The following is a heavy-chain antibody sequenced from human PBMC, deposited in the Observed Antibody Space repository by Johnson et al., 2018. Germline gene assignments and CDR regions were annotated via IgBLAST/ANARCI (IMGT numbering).Heavy chain of an antibody. CDR2: LNHSGGT. Sequence: QVQLQQWGAGLLKPSETLSLTCAVYGGSFSGYYWNWVRQPPGKGLEWIGELNHSGGTNYDPSLKSRVTIAVDRSKNQFSLKLSSVTAADTAVYYCARSGGLYYYMDVWAKGTTVTVSS. D-gene: IGHD3-16*01. V-gene: IGHV4-34*01. CDR3: ARSGGLYYYMDV. J-gene: IGHJ6*03. CDR1: GGSFSGYY.